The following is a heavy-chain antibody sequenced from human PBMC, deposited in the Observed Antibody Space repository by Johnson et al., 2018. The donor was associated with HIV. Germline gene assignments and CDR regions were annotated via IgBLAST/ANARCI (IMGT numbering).Heavy chain of an antibody. D-gene: IGHD6-13*01. Sequence: VQLVESGGGLIQPGGSLRLSCTASGFAFSSYDMHWVRQATGKGLEWVSAISGSGDSTYYADSVKGRFTISRDNAKNSLSLQMNSLRAEDTAVYYCATSGDKYSSNWGDAFDIWGQGTMVTVSS. J-gene: IGHJ3*02. CDR2: ISGSGDST. CDR1: GFAFSSYD. V-gene: IGHV3-48*04. CDR3: ATSGDKYSSNWGDAFDI.